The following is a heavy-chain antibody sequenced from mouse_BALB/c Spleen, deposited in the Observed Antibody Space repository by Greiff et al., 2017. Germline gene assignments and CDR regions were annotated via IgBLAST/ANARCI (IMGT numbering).Heavy chain of an antibody. Sequence: EVQLVESGGGLVQPGGSLKLSCAASGFTFSSYGMSWVRQTPDKRLELVATINSNGGSTYYPDSVKGRFTISRDNAKNTLYLQMSSLKSEDTAMYYCAREGPYYFDYWGQGTTLTVSS. V-gene: IGHV5-6-3*01. CDR1: GFTFSSYG. CDR3: AREGPYYFDY. CDR2: INSNGGST. J-gene: IGHJ2*01.